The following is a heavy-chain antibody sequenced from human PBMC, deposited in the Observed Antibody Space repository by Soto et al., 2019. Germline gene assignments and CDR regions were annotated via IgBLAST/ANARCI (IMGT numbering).Heavy chain of an antibody. CDR3: ARKTYGDYVGYFGP. V-gene: IGHV4-30-2*01. J-gene: IGHJ5*02. D-gene: IGHD4-17*01. CDR1: GDTISTGGYS. CDR2: TSHSGNP. Sequence: QLQLQESGSRLVKSSETMSLTCAVSGDTISTGGYSWPWIRQPPGKPLEWIGATSHSGNPYYNPVLKTRVIISVDSSKNQFSLKLSSVTAADTGLYYCARKTYGDYVGYFGPWGQGSLVTVSS.